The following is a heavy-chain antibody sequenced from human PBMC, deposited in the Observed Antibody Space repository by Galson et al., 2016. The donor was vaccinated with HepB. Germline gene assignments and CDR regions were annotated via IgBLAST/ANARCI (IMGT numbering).Heavy chain of an antibody. CDR1: GFTFSSYW. Sequence: SLRLSCAASGFTFSSYWMSWVRQAPGKGLEWVANIKEDGSEKKYVDSLKGRFTISRDNARNSLYLQMNSLRAEDTAVCYCARIGSSWNLDYWGQGTLVTVSS. CDR2: IKEDGSEK. CDR3: ARIGSSWNLDY. V-gene: IGHV3-7*01. J-gene: IGHJ4*02. D-gene: IGHD6-13*01.